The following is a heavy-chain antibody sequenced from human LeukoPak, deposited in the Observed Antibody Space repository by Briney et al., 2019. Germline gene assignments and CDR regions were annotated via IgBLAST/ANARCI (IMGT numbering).Heavy chain of an antibody. Sequence: ASVKVSCKASGYTFTNYGISWVRQAPGQGLEWMGWSSPYNGNTNYAPKFQGRVTMTTDPSTNTAYMELRSPRSDDTAVYFCARDPGQVVPAASPTHYFDSWGQGTLVTVSS. CDR2: SSPYNGNT. D-gene: IGHD2-2*01. J-gene: IGHJ4*02. V-gene: IGHV1-18*01. CDR3: ARDPGQVVPAASPTHYFDS. CDR1: GYTFTNYG.